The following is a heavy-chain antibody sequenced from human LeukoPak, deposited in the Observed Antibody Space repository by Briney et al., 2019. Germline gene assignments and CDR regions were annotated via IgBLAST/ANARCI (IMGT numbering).Heavy chain of an antibody. Sequence: GGSLRLSCAASGFTFSDYYMSWIRQAPGKGLEWVSYISSSSSYTNYADSVKGRFTISRDNAKNSLYLQMNSLRAEDTAVYYCAKVRAAAGAYFDYWGQGTLVTVSS. D-gene: IGHD6-13*01. J-gene: IGHJ4*02. CDR1: GFTFSDYY. V-gene: IGHV3-11*06. CDR3: AKVRAAAGAYFDY. CDR2: ISSSSSYT.